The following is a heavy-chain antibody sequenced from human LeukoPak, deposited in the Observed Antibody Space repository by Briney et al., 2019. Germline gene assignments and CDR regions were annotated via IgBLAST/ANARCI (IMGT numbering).Heavy chain of an antibody. Sequence: GGSLRLSCAASGFTFSSYAMSWVRQAPGKGLEWVSAISGSGGSTYYADSVKGRFTISRDNAKNTLYLQMNSLTVEDTAVYYCARAGSYRFDYWGQGTLVTVSS. D-gene: IGHD3-16*02. V-gene: IGHV3-23*01. J-gene: IGHJ4*02. CDR1: GFTFSSYA. CDR3: ARAGSYRFDY. CDR2: ISGSGGST.